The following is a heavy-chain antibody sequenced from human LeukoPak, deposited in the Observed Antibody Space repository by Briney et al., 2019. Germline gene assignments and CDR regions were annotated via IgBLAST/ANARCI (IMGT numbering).Heavy chain of an antibody. CDR3: ARHSHHVTYYDFWSGYYTEGFDY. Sequence: SETLSLTCAVYGGSFSGYYWSWIRQPPGKGLEWIGSIYHSGSTYYNPSLKSRVTISVDTSKNQFSLKLSSVTAADTAVYYCARHSHHVTYYDFWSGYYTEGFDYWGQGTLVTVSS. D-gene: IGHD3-3*01. CDR1: GGSFSGYY. CDR2: IYHSGST. J-gene: IGHJ4*02. V-gene: IGHV4-34*01.